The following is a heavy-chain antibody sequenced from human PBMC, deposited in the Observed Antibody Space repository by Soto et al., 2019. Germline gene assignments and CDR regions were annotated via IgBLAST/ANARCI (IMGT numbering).Heavy chain of an antibody. Sequence: KPSETLSLTCTFSGGSISTYYWSWIRQPPGKGLEWIGYLYNSGSTNYNPALKSRVTISLDTSKNQFSLKLSSVTAADTAVYYCARPHGGPYAFDIWGPGTMVTVSS. CDR3: ARPHGGPYAFDI. J-gene: IGHJ3*02. CDR1: GGSISTYY. V-gene: IGHV4-59*08. CDR2: LYNSGST. D-gene: IGHD2-15*01.